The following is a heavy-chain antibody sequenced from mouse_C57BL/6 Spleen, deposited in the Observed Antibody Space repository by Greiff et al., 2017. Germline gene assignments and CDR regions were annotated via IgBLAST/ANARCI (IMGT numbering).Heavy chain of an antibody. V-gene: IGHV5-17*01. J-gene: IGHJ4*01. Sequence: EVMLVESGGGLVKPGGSLKLSCAASGFTFSDYGMHWVRQAPEQGLEWVAYISSGSSTIYNADTVKGRFTIARDNAKNTLFLQMTILRSEDTAMDYCARLYYYGSSRYAMDYWGQGTSVTVSS. CDR1: GFTFSDYG. CDR2: ISSGSSTI. CDR3: ARLYYYGSSRYAMDY. D-gene: IGHD1-1*01.